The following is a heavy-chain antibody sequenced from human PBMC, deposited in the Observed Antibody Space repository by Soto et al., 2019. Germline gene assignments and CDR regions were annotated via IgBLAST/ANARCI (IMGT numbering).Heavy chain of an antibody. CDR1: GYTFTSYY. D-gene: IGHD1-1*01. CDR2: INPTGGST. Sequence: ASVKVSCKASGYTFTSYYMHWVRQAPGQGLQWMGIINPTGGSTSYAQKFQGRVTMTSDTSTSTVYMELSRLISEDTAVYYCARDGIGGTTFRGYLDYWGQGTLVTVSS. CDR3: ARDGIGGTTFRGYLDY. J-gene: IGHJ4*02. V-gene: IGHV1-46*01.